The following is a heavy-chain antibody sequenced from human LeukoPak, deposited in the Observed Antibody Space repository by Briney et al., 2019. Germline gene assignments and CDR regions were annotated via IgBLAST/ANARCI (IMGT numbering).Heavy chain of an antibody. V-gene: IGHV3-74*01. CDR2: VIRDGSFT. CDR3: VRDGDDFNFDY. CDR1: GFTSRSCW. Sequence: QTGGSLRLSCAASGFTSRSCWMHWVRQAPGKGLEWVSRVIRDGSFTNYADSVKGRFTISRDNAKNTLYLQMSSLRAEDTAVYFCVRDGDDFNFDYWGQGSLVTVSS. J-gene: IGHJ4*02. D-gene: IGHD5-24*01.